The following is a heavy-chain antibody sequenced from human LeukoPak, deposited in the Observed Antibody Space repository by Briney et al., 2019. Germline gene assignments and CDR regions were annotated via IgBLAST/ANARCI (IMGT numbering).Heavy chain of an antibody. V-gene: IGHV4-31*03. CDR1: GGSISSDGFY. CDR3: ARGPSYCDF. CDR2: ISYSGST. Sequence: PSETLSRTCTVSGGSISSDGFYWSWVRQHPGKGLEWIGYISYSGSTYYNPSLKSRVSVSLDTSKSQFSLKLTSVTAADTAVYFCARGPSYCDFWGQGTLVTVSS. J-gene: IGHJ4*02.